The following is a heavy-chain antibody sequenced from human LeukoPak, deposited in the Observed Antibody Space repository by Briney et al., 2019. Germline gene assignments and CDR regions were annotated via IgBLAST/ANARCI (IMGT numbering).Heavy chain of an antibody. CDR3: AKVQTSRRGVMNYYYYYMDV. V-gene: IGHV3-30*02. CDR2: IRYDGSNK. J-gene: IGHJ6*03. CDR1: GFTFSSYG. Sequence: GGSLRLSCAASGFTFSSYGMHWVRQAPCKGLEWVAFIRYDGSNKYYADSVKGRFTISRDNSKNTLYLQMNSLRAEDTAVYYCAKVQTSRRGVMNYYYYYMDVWGKGTTVTVSS. D-gene: IGHD3-10*01.